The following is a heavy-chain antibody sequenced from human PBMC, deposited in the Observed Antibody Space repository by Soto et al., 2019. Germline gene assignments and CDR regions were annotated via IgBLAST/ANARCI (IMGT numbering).Heavy chain of an antibody. V-gene: IGHV3-33*01. Sequence: QVQLVESGGAVVQPGRSLRLSCTASGFTFNTYRMHXVRQAPGKGLEWVAVIWFDGSNKFYLDSVKGRFTISRDNSKNTVYLQMNNVRAEDTAVYHCARPRXXGDDPDALEIXXRGTVVTVSS. CDR1: GFTFNTYR. J-gene: IGHJ3*02. CDR2: IWFDGSNK. CDR3: ARPRXXGDDPDALEI. D-gene: IGHD5-12*01.